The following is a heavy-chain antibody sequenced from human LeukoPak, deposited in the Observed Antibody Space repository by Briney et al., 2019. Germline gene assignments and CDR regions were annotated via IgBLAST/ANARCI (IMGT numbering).Heavy chain of an antibody. D-gene: IGHD3-10*01. V-gene: IGHV1-18*01. CDR1: GYTFTSYG. J-gene: IGHJ4*02. CDR3: ARDRATMVRGVIGLYDY. CDR2: ISAYNGNT. Sequence: ASVKVSCKDSGYTFTSYGISWVRPAPGQGLEWMGWISAYNGNTNYAQKLQGRVTMTTDTSPSTAYMELRSLRSDDTAVYYCARDRATMVRGVIGLYDYWGQGTLVTVSS.